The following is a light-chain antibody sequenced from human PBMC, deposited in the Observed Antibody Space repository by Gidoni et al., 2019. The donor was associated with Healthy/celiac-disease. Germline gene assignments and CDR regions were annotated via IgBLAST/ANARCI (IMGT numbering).Light chain of an antibody. CDR3: QQCYSTPFT. J-gene: IGKJ3*01. V-gene: IGKV4-1*01. CDR1: QSVLYSSNNKNY. CDR2: RAS. Sequence: DIVITQSPDSLAASLGERATINCKSSQSVLYSSNNKNYLAWYQQKPGQPPKLLIYRASTRESGVPDRFSGSGSGTDFTLTISSLQAEDVAVYYCQQCYSTPFTFGPGTKVDIK.